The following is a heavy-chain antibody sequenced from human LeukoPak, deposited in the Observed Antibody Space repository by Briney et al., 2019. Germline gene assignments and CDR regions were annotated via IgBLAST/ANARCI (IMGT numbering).Heavy chain of an antibody. CDR3: ARSEIPLAYYY. V-gene: IGHV1-2*02. J-gene: IGHJ4*02. Sequence: GASVKVSCKASGYTFTHYYMHWVRQAPGQGLEWMGWINPNSGGTKYAQKFQGRVIMTRDTSISTAYMDLSSLRSDDTAVYYCARSEIPLAYYYWGQGTLVTVSS. CDR2: INPNSGGT. CDR1: GYTFTHYY. D-gene: IGHD6-19*01.